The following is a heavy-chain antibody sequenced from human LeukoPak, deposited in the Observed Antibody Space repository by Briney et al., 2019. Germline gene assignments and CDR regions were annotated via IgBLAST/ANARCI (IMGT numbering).Heavy chain of an antibody. CDR1: GGPFSDYY. J-gene: IGHJ4*02. CDR2: INHSGST. D-gene: IGHD4-17*01. CDR3: ARAAEGSTVTTFRILLNDY. Sequence: TSETLSLTCAVYGGPFSDYYWSWIRQPPGKGLEWIGKINHSGSTSYSPSLKSRVTISIDTSKNQFSLKLNSMTAADTAVYYCARAAEGSTVTTFRILLNDYWGQGTLVTVSA. V-gene: IGHV4-34*01.